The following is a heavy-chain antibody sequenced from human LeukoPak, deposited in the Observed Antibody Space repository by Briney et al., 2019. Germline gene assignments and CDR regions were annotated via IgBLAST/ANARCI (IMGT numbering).Heavy chain of an antibody. V-gene: IGHV1-18*01. D-gene: IGHD3-16*02. Sequence: ASVKVSCKASGYTFTSYGISWVRQAPGQGLEWMGWISAYNVNTNYAQKLQGRVTMTTDTSTSTAYMELRSLRSDDTAVYYCARGSLDYVWGSYRYTEGIDYWGQGTLVTVSS. CDR1: GYTFTSYG. CDR3: ARGSLDYVWGSYRYTEGIDY. CDR2: ISAYNVNT. J-gene: IGHJ4*02.